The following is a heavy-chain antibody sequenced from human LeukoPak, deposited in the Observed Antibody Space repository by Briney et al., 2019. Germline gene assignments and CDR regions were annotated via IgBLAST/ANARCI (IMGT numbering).Heavy chain of an antibody. Sequence: PSETLSLTCTVSGVSISNYYWNWIRQPPGKGLEWIGYIYSSGSTNYNPSLKSRVTISVDTSKNQFSLKLTSVTAADTAVYYCARSAYSTYFDFWGRGTLVTVSS. J-gene: IGHJ4*02. CDR2: IYSSGST. V-gene: IGHV4-59*01. CDR3: ARSAYSTYFDF. D-gene: IGHD2-15*01. CDR1: GVSISNYY.